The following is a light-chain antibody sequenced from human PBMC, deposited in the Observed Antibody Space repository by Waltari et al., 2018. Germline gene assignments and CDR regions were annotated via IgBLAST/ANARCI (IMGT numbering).Light chain of an antibody. V-gene: IGKV3-20*01. CDR1: QSVSRW. Sequence: ENVLTQSPGTLSLSPGERATLSCRASQSVSRWLAWYQQKPGQAPRLLIYDASNRATGIPGRFSGSGSGTDFTLTISRLEPEDCAVYYCQQYGSSPRTFGQGTKVEIK. CDR2: DAS. J-gene: IGKJ1*01. CDR3: QQYGSSPRT.